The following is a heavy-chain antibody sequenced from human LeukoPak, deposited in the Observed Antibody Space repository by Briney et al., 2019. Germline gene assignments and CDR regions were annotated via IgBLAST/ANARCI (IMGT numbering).Heavy chain of an antibody. Sequence: SETLSLTCTVSGGSISGYYWSWIRQPPGKGLEWIGYIYYSGVTNYNPSLRSRLTISVDTSRNQFSLEPSSVTAADTAVYYCARQHPSGRGSGLDYWGQGTLAIVSS. D-gene: IGHD2-15*01. J-gene: IGHJ4*02. V-gene: IGHV4-59*08. CDR2: IYYSGVT. CDR1: GGSISGYY. CDR3: ARQHPSGRGSGLDY.